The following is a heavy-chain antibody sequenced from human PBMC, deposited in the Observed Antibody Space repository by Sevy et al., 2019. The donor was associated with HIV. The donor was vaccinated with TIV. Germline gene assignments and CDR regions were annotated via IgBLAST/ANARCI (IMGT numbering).Heavy chain of an antibody. V-gene: IGHV3-48*02. J-gene: IGHJ4*02. CDR2: ISGSSSTI. CDR1: GFTFSSYT. Sequence: GGSLRLSCAASGFTFSSYTMNWVRQAPGKGLEWVSYISGSSSTIYYADSVKGRFTISRDNAKNSLYLQMNSLRDEDTAVYYWARGTSIYYCGAGSLFDYWGQGTLVTVSS. CDR3: ARGTSIYYCGAGSLFDY. D-gene: IGHD3-10*01.